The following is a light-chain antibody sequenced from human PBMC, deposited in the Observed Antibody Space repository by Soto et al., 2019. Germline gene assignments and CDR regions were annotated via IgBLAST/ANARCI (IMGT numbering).Light chain of an antibody. J-gene: IGLJ7*01. Sequence: QSALTQPASVSGSPGQSITISCTGTKTDIGNYNLVSWYQRHPDKAPKLIIYEDTKRPSGISNRFSASKSGPTASLTISGLQAEDEADYHCSSFAGSGTLVVFGGGTQLTVL. V-gene: IGLV2-23*01. CDR1: KTDIGNYNL. CDR2: EDT. CDR3: SSFAGSGTLVV.